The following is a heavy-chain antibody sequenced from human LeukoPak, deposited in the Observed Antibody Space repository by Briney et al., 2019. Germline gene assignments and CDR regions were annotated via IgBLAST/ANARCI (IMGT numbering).Heavy chain of an antibody. CDR3: ARDPGDYYDSSGFFDY. Sequence: SETLSLTCTVSGGSISSYYWSWIRQPAGKGLEWIGRIYTSGSTNYNPSLKSRVTMSVDTSKNQFSLKLSSVTAADTAVYYCARDPGDYYDSSGFFDYWGQGTLVTVSS. CDR1: GGSISSYY. J-gene: IGHJ4*02. CDR2: IYTSGST. V-gene: IGHV4-4*07. D-gene: IGHD3-22*01.